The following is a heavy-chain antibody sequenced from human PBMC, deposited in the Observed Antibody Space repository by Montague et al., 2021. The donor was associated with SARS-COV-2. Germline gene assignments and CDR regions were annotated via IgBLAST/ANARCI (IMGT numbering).Heavy chain of an antibody. J-gene: IGHJ4*02. Sequence: SLRLSCAASGFTFSSYAMSWVRQAPGKGLEWVSAISGSGGSPYYADSVXGRFTISRDNSKNTLYLQMNSLRAEDTAVYYCAKDALLLWFGELSRFNERYYFDYWGQGTLVTASS. D-gene: IGHD3-10*01. CDR2: ISGSGGSP. CDR3: AKDALLLWFGELSRFNERYYFDY. CDR1: GFTFSSYA. V-gene: IGHV3-23*01.